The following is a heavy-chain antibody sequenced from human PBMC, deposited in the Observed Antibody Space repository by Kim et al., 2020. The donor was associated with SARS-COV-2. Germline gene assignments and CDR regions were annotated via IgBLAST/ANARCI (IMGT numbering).Heavy chain of an antibody. D-gene: IGHD3-16*01. CDR1: GFTFSEYC. CDR3: ARGCLYRVFDY. V-gene: IGHV3-11*06. Sequence: GGSLILSCAASGFTFSEYCMSWIRHAPGKGLEWLSHISGSSGSTIYADSVKGRVTISRDNAKRSLYLQLNSLRAEDTAVYYCARGCLYRVFDYCGQRTVV. CDR2: ISGSSGST. J-gene: IGHJ4*02.